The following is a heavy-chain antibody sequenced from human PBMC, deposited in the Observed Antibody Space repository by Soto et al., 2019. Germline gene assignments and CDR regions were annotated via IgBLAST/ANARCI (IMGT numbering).Heavy chain of an antibody. Sequence: QVQLQESGPGLVKHSETLSLTCTVSGKSVSTFYWSWIRQPPGKGLEWIGHAYYSGSTNYDPSLKIRVTISVDMSKNQVSLRLTSVTAADTAVYYCARGTDYTQIASYHYGMDVWGQGTSVTVSS. D-gene: IGHD4-4*01. CDR1: GKSVSTFY. J-gene: IGHJ6*02. V-gene: IGHV4-59*02. CDR3: ARGTDYTQIASYHYGMDV. CDR2: AYYSGST.